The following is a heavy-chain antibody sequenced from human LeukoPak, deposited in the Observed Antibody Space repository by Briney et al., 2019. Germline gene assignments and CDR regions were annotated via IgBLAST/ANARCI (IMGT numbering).Heavy chain of an antibody. D-gene: IGHD3-22*01. J-gene: IGHJ5*02. Sequence: GASVTVSCKASGGTFSSYAISWVRQAPGQGLEWMGGIIPIFGTANYAQKFQGRVTITADESTSTAYMELSSLRSEDTAVYYCARDTAYYYDSSGYNNWFDPWGQGTLVTVSS. CDR1: GGTFSSYA. CDR2: IIPIFGTA. CDR3: ARDTAYYYDSSGYNNWFDP. V-gene: IGHV1-69*13.